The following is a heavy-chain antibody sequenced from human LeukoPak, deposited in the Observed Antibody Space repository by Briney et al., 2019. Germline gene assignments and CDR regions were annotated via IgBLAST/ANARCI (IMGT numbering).Heavy chain of an antibody. CDR3: ARLYSSSVNF. J-gene: IGHJ4*02. D-gene: IGHD6-13*01. Sequence: PGGSLRLSCAASGFTFSNYWMSWVRRAPGKGLEWVASIKQDGSEKHYVDSVKGRFTISRDNAKNSLYLQMNSPRADDTAVYYCARLYSSSVNFWGQGTMVTVSS. CDR2: IKQDGSEK. CDR1: GFTFSNYW. V-gene: IGHV3-7*01.